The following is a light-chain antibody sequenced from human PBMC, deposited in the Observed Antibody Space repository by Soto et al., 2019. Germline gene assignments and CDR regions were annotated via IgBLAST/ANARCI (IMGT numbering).Light chain of an antibody. V-gene: IGLV4-69*01. Sequence: QLVLTQSPSASASLGASVKLTCTLSSGHSSYAIAWHQQQPEKGPRYLMKLNSDGSHSKGDGIPDRFLGSSSGAERYLTISSLQSEDEADYYCQTWGTGYWVFGGGTKVTVL. J-gene: IGLJ3*02. CDR2: LNSDGSH. CDR1: SGHSSYA. CDR3: QTWGTGYWV.